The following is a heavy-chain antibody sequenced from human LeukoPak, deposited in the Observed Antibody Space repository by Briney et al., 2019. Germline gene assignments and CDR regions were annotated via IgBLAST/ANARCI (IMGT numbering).Heavy chain of an antibody. V-gene: IGHV3-23*01. CDR3: AKDNQLRFRPAFDI. CDR1: GFTFSGYA. D-gene: IGHD3-3*01. CDR2: ISGSGGST. Sequence: HPGGSLRLSCAASGFTFSGYAMSWVRQAPGKGLEWVSAISGSGGSTYYADSVKGRFTISRDNSKNTLYLQMNSLRAEDTAVYYCAKDNQLRFRPAFDIWGQGTMVTVSS. J-gene: IGHJ3*02.